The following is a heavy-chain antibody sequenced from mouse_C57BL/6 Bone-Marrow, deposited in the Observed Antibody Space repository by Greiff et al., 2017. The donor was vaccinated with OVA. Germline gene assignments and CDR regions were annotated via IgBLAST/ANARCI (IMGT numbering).Heavy chain of an antibody. CDR1: GYAFSSSW. V-gene: IGHV1-82*01. D-gene: IGHD1-1*01. CDR2: IYPGDGDT. J-gene: IGHJ4*01. Sequence: VQLQQSGPELVKPGASVKISCKASGYAFSSSWMNWVKQRPGKGLEWIGRIYPGDGDTNYNGKFKGKATLTADKSSSTAYMQLSSLTSEDSAVYFCAYGHYAMDYWGQGTSVTVSS. CDR3: AYGHYAMDY.